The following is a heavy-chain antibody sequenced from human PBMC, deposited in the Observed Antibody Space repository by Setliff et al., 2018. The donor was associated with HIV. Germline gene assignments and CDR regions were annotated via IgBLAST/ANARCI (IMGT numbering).Heavy chain of an antibody. V-gene: IGHV4-34*01. CDR2: INYSGST. J-gene: IGHJ4*02. CDR3: AITIVGVTTEMY. Sequence: SETLSLTCGVYGGSLSGYHWSWIRLPPGKGLEWIGEINYSGSTNYNPSLTSRVIISVDTSKNQFSVKLNSVTAADTAVYYCAITIVGVTTEMYWGQGTLGTVSS. CDR1: GGSLSGYH. D-gene: IGHD2-21*02.